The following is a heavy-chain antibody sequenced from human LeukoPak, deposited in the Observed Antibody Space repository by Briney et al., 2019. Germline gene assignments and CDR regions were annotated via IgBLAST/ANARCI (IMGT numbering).Heavy chain of an antibody. J-gene: IGHJ4*02. V-gene: IGHV3-7*01. CDR2: IKQDGSEK. D-gene: IGHD3-10*01. Sequence: PWGSLRLSCAASGSTFSSYAMNWVRQAPGKGLEWVANIKQDGSEKYYVDSVKGRFTISRDNAKNSLYLQMNSLRAEDTAVYYCARGGYYGRKGYFDYWGQGTLVTVSS. CDR1: GSTFSSYA. CDR3: ARGGYYGRKGYFDY.